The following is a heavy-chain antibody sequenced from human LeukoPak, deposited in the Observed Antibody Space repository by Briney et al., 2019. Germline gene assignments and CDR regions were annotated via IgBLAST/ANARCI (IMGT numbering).Heavy chain of an antibody. CDR3: VRQTMVRGVFDY. CDR1: GYTFTSYG. CDR2: ISAYNGNT. J-gene: IGHJ4*02. Sequence: ASVKVSCKASGYTFTSYGISWVRQAPGQGLEWMGWISAYNGNTNYAQKLQGRVTMTTDTSTSTAYMELRSLRSDDTAVYYCVRQTMVRGVFDYWGQGTLVTVSS. D-gene: IGHD3-10*01. V-gene: IGHV1-18*01.